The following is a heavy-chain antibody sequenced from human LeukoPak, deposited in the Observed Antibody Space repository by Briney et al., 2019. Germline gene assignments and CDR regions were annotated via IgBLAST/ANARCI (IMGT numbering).Heavy chain of an antibody. V-gene: IGHV3-49*04. D-gene: IGHD2-15*01. CDR3: TRGSGRFEY. CDR1: GFTFGDFA. J-gene: IGHJ4*02. Sequence: PGGSLRLSXSASGFTFGDFAMTWVRQAPGKGLEWVGIVRAKAYGATKEYAASVKGRFTISRDDSKSVAYLQMDNLKTEDTGIYYCTRGSGRFEYWGQGTRVTVSS. CDR2: VRAKAYGATK.